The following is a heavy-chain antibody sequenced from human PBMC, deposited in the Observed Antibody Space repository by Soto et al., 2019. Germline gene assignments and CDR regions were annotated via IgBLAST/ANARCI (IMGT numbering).Heavy chain of an antibody. CDR1: GGSFSGYY. Sequence: SETLSLTCAVYGGSFSGYYWSWIRQPPGKGLEWIGEINHSGSTSYNPSLKSRVTISVDTSKNQFSLKLSSVTAADTAVYYCARFRGYWVTTVITSWFDPWGQATLVTVSS. V-gene: IGHV4-34*01. D-gene: IGHD4-17*01. CDR2: INHSGST. J-gene: IGHJ5*02. CDR3: ARFRGYWVTTVITSWFDP.